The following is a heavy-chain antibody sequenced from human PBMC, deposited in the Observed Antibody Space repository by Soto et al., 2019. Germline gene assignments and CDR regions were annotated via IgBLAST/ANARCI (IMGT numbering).Heavy chain of an antibody. D-gene: IGHD5-12*01. J-gene: IGHJ6*02. CDR2: IIPIFGTA. CDR1: GGTFSSYA. CDR3: AREWWDSGYDSQSYYYYYGMDV. Sequence: SVKVSCKASGGTFSSYAISWVRQAPGQGLEWMGGIIPIFGTANYAQKFQGRVTITADESTSTAYMELSSLRSEDTAVYYCAREWWDSGYDSQSYYYYYGMDVWGQGTTVTVSS. V-gene: IGHV1-69*13.